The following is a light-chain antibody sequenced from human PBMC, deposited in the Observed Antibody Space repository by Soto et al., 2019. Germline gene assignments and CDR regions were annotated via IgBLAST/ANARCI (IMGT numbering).Light chain of an antibody. CDR1: QSISSY. Sequence: DIHMTQSPSSLSAPLGDRVTITFRASQSISSYLNWYQQKPGKAPKLLIYAASSLQSGVPSRFSGSGSGTDFTLAISSLQPDDFATYYCQQSYKSPPTFGPGTKVDI. J-gene: IGKJ1*01. CDR2: AAS. V-gene: IGKV1-39*01. CDR3: QQSYKSPPT.